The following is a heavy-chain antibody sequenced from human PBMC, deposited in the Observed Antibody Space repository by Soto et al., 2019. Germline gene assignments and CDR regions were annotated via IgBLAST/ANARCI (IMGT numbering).Heavy chain of an antibody. CDR2: IYTGGST. D-gene: IGHD2-21*02. CDR1: GFTVSSNY. V-gene: IGHV3-66*01. CDR3: ASNSSPDC. Sequence: EVQLVESGGGLVQPGESLTLSCAASGFTVSSNYMSWVRQAPGKGLEWVSVIYTGGSTYYAECGKGRFTIYRDNSTNTMYIQMDSLRDEDTAVHYCASNSSPDCWGQGTLVTVSS. J-gene: IGHJ1*01.